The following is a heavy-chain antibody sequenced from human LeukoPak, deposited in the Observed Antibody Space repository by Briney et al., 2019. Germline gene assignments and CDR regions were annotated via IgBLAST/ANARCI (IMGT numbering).Heavy chain of an antibody. CDR3: ARAVGGDGSGSL. Sequence: SETLSLTCTVSGDSISTYYWSWIRQPPGKGLEWIGYIYYRVTSDYNPSLKSRVTMSVDMSTRQISLKLSSVTAADTAVYYCARAVGGDGSGSLWGPGALVTVSS. D-gene: IGHD3-10*01. CDR2: IYYRVTS. V-gene: IGHV4-59*01. CDR1: GDSISTYY. J-gene: IGHJ4*02.